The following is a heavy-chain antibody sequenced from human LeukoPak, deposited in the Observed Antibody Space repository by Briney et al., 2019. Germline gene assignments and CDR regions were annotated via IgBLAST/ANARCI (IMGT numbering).Heavy chain of an antibody. CDR3: ARDNSGLLDTFDY. CDR1: GGSITSYY. D-gene: IGHD7-27*01. CDR2: IYYSGST. Sequence: SETLSLTCTVSGGSITSYYWSWIRQPPGKGLEWIGYIYYSGSTKYKSSLKSRVTISVDTSKNQFSLKLSSVTAADTAVYYCARDNSGLLDTFDYWGQGTLVTVSS. J-gene: IGHJ4*02. V-gene: IGHV4-59*12.